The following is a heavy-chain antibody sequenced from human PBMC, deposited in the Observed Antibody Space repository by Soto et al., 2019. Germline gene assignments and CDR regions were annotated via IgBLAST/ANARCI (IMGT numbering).Heavy chain of an antibody. V-gene: IGHV6-1*01. CDR2: TYYESKSNN. CDR1: GDSVSSTSAG. D-gene: IGHD3-10*01. Sequence: SQTLSLTCVISGDSVSSTSAGWNWIRQSPSRGLEWLGRTYYESKSNNDYALSVKSRITINPYTSKNQFSLHLYSVTPEDTAVYCCTGITWFRGMDVWGQGTPVTVSS. CDR3: TGITWFRGMDV. J-gene: IGHJ6*02.